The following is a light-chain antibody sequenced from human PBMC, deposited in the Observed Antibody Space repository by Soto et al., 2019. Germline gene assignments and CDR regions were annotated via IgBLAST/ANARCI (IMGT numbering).Light chain of an antibody. CDR3: FSYAGSRV. Sequence: QSALTQPRSVSGSPGQSVTISCTGTSSDVGGYDYVSWYQQHPGKAPKLMICDVNKRSSGVPDRFSGSKSGNTAFLTISGLQAEDEADYSCFSYAGSRVFGGGTKLTVL. J-gene: IGLJ3*02. CDR2: DVN. CDR1: SSDVGGYDY. V-gene: IGLV2-11*01.